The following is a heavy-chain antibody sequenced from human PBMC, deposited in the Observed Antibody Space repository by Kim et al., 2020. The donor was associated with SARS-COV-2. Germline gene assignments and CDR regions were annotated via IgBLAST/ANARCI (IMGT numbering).Heavy chain of an antibody. CDR2: IGTAGDT. D-gene: IGHD6-13*01. CDR3: ARAGIAAAGADAFDI. CDR1: GFTFSSYD. Sequence: GGSLRLSCAASGFTFSSYDMHWVRQATGKGLEWVSAIGTAGDTYYPGSVKGRFTISRENAKNSLYLQMKSLRAGDTAVYYCARAGIAAAGADAFDIWGQGTMVTVSS. J-gene: IGHJ3*02. V-gene: IGHV3-13*01.